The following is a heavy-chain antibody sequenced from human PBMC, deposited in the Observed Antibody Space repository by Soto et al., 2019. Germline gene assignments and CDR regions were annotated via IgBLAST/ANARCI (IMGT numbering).Heavy chain of an antibody. D-gene: IGHD3-10*01. V-gene: IGHV3-15*01. CDR3: TTYGNTWALNY. CDR2: IKSKTDGGTT. Sequence: GGSLRLSCAASGCTFSNALMSWVRQAPGKGLEWVGRIKSKTDGGTTDYAAPVKGRFTISRDVSKNTLYLQMNSLKTEDTAVYYCTTYGNTWALNYWGQGTLVTVSS. CDR1: GCTFSNAL. J-gene: IGHJ4*02.